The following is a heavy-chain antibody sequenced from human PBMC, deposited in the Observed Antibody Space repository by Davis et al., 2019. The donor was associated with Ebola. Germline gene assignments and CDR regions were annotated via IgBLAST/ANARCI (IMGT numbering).Heavy chain of an antibody. J-gene: IGHJ4*02. D-gene: IGHD3-3*01. CDR2: ISYDGSNK. CDR3: ARGGYFGVVIIGSSSPDY. V-gene: IGHV3-30-3*01. Sequence: PGGSLRLSCAASGFTFSSYAMHWVRQAPGKGLEWVAVISYDGSNKYYADSVKGRFTISRDNSKNTLYLQMNSLRAEDTAVYYCARGGYFGVVIIGSSSPDYWGQGTLVTVSS. CDR1: GFTFSSYA.